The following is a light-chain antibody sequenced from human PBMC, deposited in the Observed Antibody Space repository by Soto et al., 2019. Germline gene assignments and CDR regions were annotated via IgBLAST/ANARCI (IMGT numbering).Light chain of an antibody. Sequence: DIQMTQSPSTLSASVGDRVTITCRASQSISSWLACDQQKPGKAPKLLIYDASSLESGVPSRFSGSGSGTEFTLTISSLQPDDFATYYCQQYNSYPYTFGQGTKLEIK. CDR2: DAS. J-gene: IGKJ2*01. CDR3: QQYNSYPYT. CDR1: QSISSW. V-gene: IGKV1-5*01.